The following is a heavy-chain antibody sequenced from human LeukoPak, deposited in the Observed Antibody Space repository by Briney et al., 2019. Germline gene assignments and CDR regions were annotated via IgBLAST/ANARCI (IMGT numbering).Heavy chain of an antibody. CDR2: IYYSGST. Sequence: PSETLSLTCTVSGGSISSYYWSWIRQPPGKGLEWIGYIYYSGSTTYNPSLKSRVTISVDTSKNQFSLNLSSVTAADTAVYYCARGTSGSYVYWFDPWGQGTLVTVSS. CDR1: GGSISSYY. D-gene: IGHD1-26*01. V-gene: IGHV4-59*01. J-gene: IGHJ5*02. CDR3: ARGTSGSYVYWFDP.